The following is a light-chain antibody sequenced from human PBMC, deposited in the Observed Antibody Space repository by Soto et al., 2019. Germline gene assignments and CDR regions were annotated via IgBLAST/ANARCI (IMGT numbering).Light chain of an antibody. V-gene: IGLV2-14*01. CDR2: DVI. J-gene: IGLJ2*01. CDR3: SSYTSSTTLV. Sequence: QSVLTQPASVSGSPGQSITISCTGTSSDVGGYDFVSWYQQHPGTAPKLMIYDVINRPSGVSNRFSGSKSGNTASLTISGLQAEDEADYYCSSYTSSTTLVFGGGTKLTVL. CDR1: SSDVGGYDF.